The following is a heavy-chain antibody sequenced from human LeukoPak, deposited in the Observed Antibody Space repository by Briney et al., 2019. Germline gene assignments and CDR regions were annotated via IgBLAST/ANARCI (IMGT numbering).Heavy chain of an antibody. Sequence: PSETLSLTCTVSGGSISSSYWSWIRQPPGKGLEWIGYFYYSGATNYNPSLKSRVTISVDTSKTQLSLQMTPMTAVDTAVYYCARSNARDGYNFGYWGQGTLVTVSS. CDR1: GGSISSSY. D-gene: IGHD5-24*01. V-gene: IGHV4-59*08. J-gene: IGHJ4*02. CDR2: FYYSGAT. CDR3: ARSNARDGYNFGY.